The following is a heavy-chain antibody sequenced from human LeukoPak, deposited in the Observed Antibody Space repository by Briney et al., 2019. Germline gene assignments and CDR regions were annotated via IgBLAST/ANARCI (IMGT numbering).Heavy chain of an antibody. CDR3: AKVWFGEFSGFDP. J-gene: IGHJ5*02. V-gene: IGHV3-23*01. CDR1: GFTFSSYA. D-gene: IGHD3-10*01. Sequence: GGSLRLSCAASGFTFSSYAMSWVRQAPGKGLEWVSLISGSGANTYYADSVKGRFTISRDNSKNTLYLQMNSLRAEDTAVYYCAKVWFGEFSGFDPWGQGTLVTVSS. CDR2: ISGSGANT.